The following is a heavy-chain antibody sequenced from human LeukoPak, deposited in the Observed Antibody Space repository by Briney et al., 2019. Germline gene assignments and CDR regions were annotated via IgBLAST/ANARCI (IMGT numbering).Heavy chain of an antibody. V-gene: IGHV3-48*02. Sequence: GGSLRLSCAASGFTFNSYNMNWVRQAPGKGLEWVSYISSSSTIYYADSVKGRFTISRDNAKNSLYLQMNSLRDEDTAVYYCARESALFDYWGQGTLVTVSS. J-gene: IGHJ4*02. CDR3: ARESALFDY. CDR2: ISSSSTI. CDR1: GFTFNSYN.